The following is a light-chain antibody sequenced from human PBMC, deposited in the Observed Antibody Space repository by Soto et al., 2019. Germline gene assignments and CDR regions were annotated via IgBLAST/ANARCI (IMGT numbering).Light chain of an antibody. CDR1: ANNIGGYNF. J-gene: IGLJ2*01. CDR3: SSYAVSNNVI. Sequence: QSVLTQPPSASGSPGQSVTISCTGAANNIGGYNFVSWYQQHPGKAPKLIISEFRERPSGVPDRFSGSKSGNTASLTVSGLQAEDEADYYCSSYAVSNNVIFGGGTKLTVL. CDR2: EFR. V-gene: IGLV2-8*01.